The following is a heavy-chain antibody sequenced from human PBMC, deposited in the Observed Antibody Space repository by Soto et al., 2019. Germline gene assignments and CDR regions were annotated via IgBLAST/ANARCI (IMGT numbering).Heavy chain of an antibody. CDR3: ARIPSP. CDR2: IYHSGST. D-gene: IGHD2-21*01. Sequence: SETLSLTCAVSGGSISSGGYSWSWIRQPPGKGLEWIGYIYHSGSTYYNSSLKSRVTILVDRSKNQFSLKLSSVTAADTAVYYCARIPSPWGQGTLVTVS. CDR1: GGSISSGGYS. V-gene: IGHV4-30-2*01. J-gene: IGHJ5*02.